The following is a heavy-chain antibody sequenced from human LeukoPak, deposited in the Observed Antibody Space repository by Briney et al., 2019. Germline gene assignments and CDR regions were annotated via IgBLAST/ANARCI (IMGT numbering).Heavy chain of an antibody. CDR3: ARDHYGDTDYYYMDV. J-gene: IGHJ6*03. CDR1: EFTFSSYW. Sequence: GGSLRFSCEASEFTFSSYWMHWVRQAPGKGLVWVSRINSDGSSTSYADSVKGRFTISRDNAKNTLYLQMNSLRAEDTAVYYCARDHYGDTDYYYMDVWGKGTTVTVSS. D-gene: IGHD4-17*01. V-gene: IGHV3-74*01. CDR2: INSDGSST.